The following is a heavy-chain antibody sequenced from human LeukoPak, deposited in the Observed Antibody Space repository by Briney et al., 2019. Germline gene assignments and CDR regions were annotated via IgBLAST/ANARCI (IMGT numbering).Heavy chain of an antibody. CDR1: GFTFSSYG. V-gene: IGHV4-59*13. CDR2: IYYSGST. CDR3: ARDLYNWLDP. Sequence: GSLRLSFAASGFTFSSYGMSWIRQPPGKGLEWIGYIYYSGSTNYNPSLKSRVTISVDTSKNQFSLKLSSVTPADTAVYYCARDLYNWLDPWGQGTLVTVSS. J-gene: IGHJ5*02.